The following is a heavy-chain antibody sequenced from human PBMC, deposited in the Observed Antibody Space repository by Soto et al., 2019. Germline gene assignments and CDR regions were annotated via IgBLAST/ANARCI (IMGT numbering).Heavy chain of an antibody. CDR3: AKAHHYSGYDSLHFYYYYYGMDV. CDR2: ISGSGGST. J-gene: IGHJ6*02. Sequence: EVQLLESGGGLVQPGGSLRLSCAASGFTFSSYAMSWVRQAPGKGLEWVSAISGSGGSTYYADSVKGRFTISRDNSKNTLYLQMNSLRAEDTAVYYCAKAHHYSGYDSLHFYYYYYGMDVWGQGTTVTVSS. D-gene: IGHD5-12*01. V-gene: IGHV3-23*01. CDR1: GFTFSSYA.